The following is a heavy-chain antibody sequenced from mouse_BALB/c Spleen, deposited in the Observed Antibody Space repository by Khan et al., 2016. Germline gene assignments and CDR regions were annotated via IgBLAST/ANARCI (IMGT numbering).Heavy chain of an antibody. J-gene: IGHJ2*01. CDR2: ISSGGIYT. CDR3: AVRNFDY. CDR1: GFAFSSYD. Sequence: EVELVESGGGLVKPGGSLKLSCAASGFAFSSYDMSWVRQTPEKRLEWVATISSGGIYTYYPDRVKGRFTISSDNPRNTLHLQMSSHRSADTALYGCAVRNFDYWGQGTTLTVSS. V-gene: IGHV5-9*02.